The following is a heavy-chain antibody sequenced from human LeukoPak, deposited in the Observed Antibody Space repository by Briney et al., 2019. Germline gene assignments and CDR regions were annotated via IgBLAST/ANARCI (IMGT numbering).Heavy chain of an antibody. D-gene: IGHD2-15*01. J-gene: IGHJ5*02. Sequence: ASVKVSCKASGYTFRNYAITWVRQAPGQGLEWMGWITAYNGNTNYAQKFQGRVTMTTDTSTTTAYMELRNLKSDDMAVYYCARDCSGGTCSSFWFDPWGQGTLVTVSS. CDR1: GYTFRNYA. V-gene: IGHV1-18*03. CDR3: ARDCSGGTCSSFWFDP. CDR2: ITAYNGNT.